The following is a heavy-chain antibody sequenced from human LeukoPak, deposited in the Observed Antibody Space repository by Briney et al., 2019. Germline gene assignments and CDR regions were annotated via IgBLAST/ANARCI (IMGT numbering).Heavy chain of an antibody. CDR3: ARRTPGPQLDEYVAYYFDL. CDR1: GGSVTTDC. Sequence: SETLSLTCTVSGGSVTTDCWIWIRQPPGKGLEWIAYIYSSGMTKYNPSLKSRGTISVDPSKNQLSLKLNSVTAADTAVYYCARRTPGPQLDEYVAYYFDLWGQGTLVTVSS. V-gene: IGHV4-4*09. J-gene: IGHJ4*02. D-gene: IGHD3/OR15-3a*01. CDR2: IYSSGMT.